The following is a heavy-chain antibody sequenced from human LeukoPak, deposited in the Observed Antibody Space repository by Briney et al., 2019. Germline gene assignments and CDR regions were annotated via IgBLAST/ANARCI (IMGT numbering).Heavy chain of an antibody. D-gene: IGHD1-26*01. CDR3: ARRGGSGRAFDY. CDR2: IYYTGST. Sequence: PSETLSLTCSVSGASISGGTYYWGWIRQPPGKGLEWIGGIYYTGSTYDNPSLKSRVTISVDTSKNQFSLKLSSVTAADTAVYYCARRGGSGRAFDYWGQGTLVTVSS. V-gene: IGHV4-39*01. J-gene: IGHJ4*02. CDR1: GASISGGTYY.